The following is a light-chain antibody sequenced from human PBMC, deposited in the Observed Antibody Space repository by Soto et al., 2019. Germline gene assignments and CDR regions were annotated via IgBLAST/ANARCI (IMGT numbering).Light chain of an antibody. CDR1: QSVSSSY. V-gene: IGKV3-20*01. CDR3: QQYGSSPVT. Sequence: EIVLTQSPGTLSLSPGERATLSCRASQSVSSSYLAWYQQKPGQAPRLLIYDASSRATGIPDRFSGSGSGTDFTLTISRLEPEDFAVYYCQQYGSSPVTFGQGTKLEIK. CDR2: DAS. J-gene: IGKJ2*01.